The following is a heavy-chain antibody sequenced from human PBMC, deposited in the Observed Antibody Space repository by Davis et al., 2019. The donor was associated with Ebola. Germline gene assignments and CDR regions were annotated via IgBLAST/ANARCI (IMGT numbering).Heavy chain of an antibody. CDR1: GGSFSGYY. CDR2: IYYSGST. J-gene: IGHJ4*02. Sequence: SETLSLTCAVYGGSFSGYYWSWIRQPPGKGLEWIGYIYYSGSTNYNPSLKSRVTISVDTSKNQFSLKLSSVTAADTAVYYCARVFSSGWELFDYWGQGTLVTVSS. V-gene: IGHV4-59*08. CDR3: ARVFSSGWELFDY. D-gene: IGHD6-19*01.